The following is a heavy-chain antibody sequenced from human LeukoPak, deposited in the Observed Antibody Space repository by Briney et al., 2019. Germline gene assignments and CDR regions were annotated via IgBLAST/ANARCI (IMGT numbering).Heavy chain of an antibody. CDR2: IKEDGSDK. CDR1: GFTFSRSW. D-gene: IGHD3-3*02. CDR3: ATLAFDS. J-gene: IGHJ4*02. Sequence: PGGSLRLSCTASGFTFSRSWMHWVRQAPGKGLEWVADIKEDGSDKYYGDSVKGRFTISRGNAKNSVYLQMNSLSPEDTAIYFCATLAFDSWGRGTLVTVSS. V-gene: IGHV3-7*01.